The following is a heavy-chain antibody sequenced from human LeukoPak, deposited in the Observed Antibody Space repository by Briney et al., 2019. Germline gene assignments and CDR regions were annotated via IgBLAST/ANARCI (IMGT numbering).Heavy chain of an antibody. Sequence: ASVKVSCKASGYTFTSYDINWVRQATGQGLEWMGWMNPNSDNTGYEQKFQGRVTMTRNTSISTAYMELSSLRSEDTAVYYCARGGSSGWVYYCYHMDVWGKGTTVTVSS. CDR2: MNPNSDNT. CDR1: GYTFTSYD. CDR3: ARGGSSGWVYYCYHMDV. J-gene: IGHJ6*03. D-gene: IGHD6-19*01. V-gene: IGHV1-8*01.